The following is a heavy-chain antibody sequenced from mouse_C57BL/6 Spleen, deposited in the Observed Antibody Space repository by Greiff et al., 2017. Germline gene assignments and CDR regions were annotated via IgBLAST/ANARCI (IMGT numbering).Heavy chain of an antibody. CDR1: GYTFTDYY. V-gene: IGHV1-76*01. Sequence: VQLQQSGAELVRPGASVKLSCKASGYTFTDYYINWVKQRPGQGLEWIARIYPGSGNTYYNEKFKGKATLTAEKSSSTAYMQLSSLTSEDSAVYFCASWGYDGYYGEAWFAYWGQGTLVTVSA. J-gene: IGHJ3*01. CDR2: IYPGSGNT. CDR3: ASWGYDGYYGEAWFAY. D-gene: IGHD2-3*01.